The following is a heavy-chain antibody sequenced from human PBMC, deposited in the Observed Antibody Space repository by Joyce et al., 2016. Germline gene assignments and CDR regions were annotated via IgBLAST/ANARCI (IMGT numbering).Heavy chain of an antibody. CDR3: ARGTAYGDYYYYYMDV. CDR1: GFTFSTHA. D-gene: IGHD4-17*01. Sequence: QVQLAESGGGVVQPGRSLRLSCAASGFTFSTHAMHWVRQAPGKVLEWVAVIWYCVGNSYYAYSLKCRFTISRDNSKNTLYLQMNSLRAEDTAVYYCARGTAYGDYYYYYMDVWGKGTTVTVSS. CDR2: IWYCVGNS. J-gene: IGHJ6*03. V-gene: IGHV3-33*01.